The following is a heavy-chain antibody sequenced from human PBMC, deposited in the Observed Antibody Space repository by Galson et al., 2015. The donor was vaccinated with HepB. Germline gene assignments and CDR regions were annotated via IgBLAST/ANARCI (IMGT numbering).Heavy chain of an antibody. D-gene: IGHD3-10*01. CDR1: GFTVSSNY. CDR2: IYSGGST. V-gene: IGHV3-66*01. CDR3: VKGVEDYGSGRGPRALYYYYYGMDV. J-gene: IGHJ6*02. Sequence: SLRLSCAASGFTVSSNYMSWVRQAPGKGLEWVSVIYSGGSTYYADSVKGRFTISRDNSKNTLYPQMSSLRAEDTAVYYCVKGVEDYGSGRGPRALYYYYYGMDVWGQGTTGTVSS.